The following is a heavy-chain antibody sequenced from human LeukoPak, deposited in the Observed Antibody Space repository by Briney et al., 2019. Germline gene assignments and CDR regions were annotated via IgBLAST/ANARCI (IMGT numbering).Heavy chain of an antibody. CDR1: GGSISSGGYY. CDR3: ARADQLLPYYMDV. V-gene: IGHV4-30-4*08. J-gene: IGHJ6*03. Sequence: PSQTLSLTCIVSGGSISSGGYYWTWIRQYPGRGLEWIGYIYHSGSIFYNPSLKSRVAISVDTSKNQFSLKLSSVTAADTAVYYCARADQLLPYYMDVWGKGTTVTVSS. D-gene: IGHD2-2*01. CDR2: IYHSGSI.